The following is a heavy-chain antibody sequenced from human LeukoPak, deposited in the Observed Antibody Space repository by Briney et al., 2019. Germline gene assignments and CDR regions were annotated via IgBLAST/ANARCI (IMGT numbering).Heavy chain of an antibody. J-gene: IGHJ4*02. Sequence: YADSVKGRSTISRDNSKNTVFLQMNSLRAEDTAVYYCAKWGDYDVLTGYYVSDYWGQGTLVTVSS. V-gene: IGHV3-23*01. CDR3: AKWGDYDVLTGYYVSDY. D-gene: IGHD3-9*01.